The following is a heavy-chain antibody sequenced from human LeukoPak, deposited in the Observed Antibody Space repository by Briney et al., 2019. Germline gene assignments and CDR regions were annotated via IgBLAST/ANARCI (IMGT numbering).Heavy chain of an antibody. CDR3: ARQGMDSSGWYYYYGMDV. V-gene: IGHV4-59*08. CDR2: IYYSGST. Sequence: SETLSLTCTVSGGSISSYYWSWIRQPPGKGLEWIGYIYYSGSTNYNPSLKSRVTISVDTSKNQFSLKLSSVTAADTAVYYCARQGMDSSGWYYYYGMDVWGQGTTVTVSS. J-gene: IGHJ6*02. CDR1: GGSISSYY. D-gene: IGHD6-19*01.